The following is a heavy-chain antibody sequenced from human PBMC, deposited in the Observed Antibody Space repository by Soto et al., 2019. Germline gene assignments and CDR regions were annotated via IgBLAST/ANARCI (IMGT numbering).Heavy chain of an antibody. CDR3: AASCVGCGGFNYYGMDV. Sequence: QVQLQESGPGLVKPSQTLSLTCTVSGGSISSGGYYWSWIRQHPGKGLEWIGYIYYSGSTYYNPSTKVRVTISVDPAKNQFSLKLSSVTAADTAVYYCAASCVGCGGFNYYGMDVWGQGTTVTVSS. J-gene: IGHJ6*02. CDR2: IYYSGST. V-gene: IGHV4-31*03. D-gene: IGHD2-21*01. CDR1: GGSISSGGYY.